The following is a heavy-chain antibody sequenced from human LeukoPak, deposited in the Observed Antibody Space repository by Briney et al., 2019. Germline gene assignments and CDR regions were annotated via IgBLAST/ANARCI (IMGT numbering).Heavy chain of an antibody. CDR2: IYHTGNT. D-gene: IGHD4-23*01. V-gene: IGHV4-30-2*01. Sequence: SQTLSLTCTVSGASLSSGGYFWSWIRQPPGKGLEWIGYIYHTGNTYYNPSLESRVTMSVDKSKNQFSLSLASVTVADTAVYYCARERPLDTVVSQDFWGQGTLVIVSS. CDR3: ARERPLDTVVSQDF. CDR1: GASLSSGGYF. J-gene: IGHJ4*02.